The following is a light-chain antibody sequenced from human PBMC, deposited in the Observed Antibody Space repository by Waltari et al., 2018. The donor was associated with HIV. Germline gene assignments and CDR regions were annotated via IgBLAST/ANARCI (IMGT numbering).Light chain of an antibody. CDR2: LNSDGNH. V-gene: IGLV4-69*01. Sequence: QLVLTQSPSASSSLGASDMLTSTLRSGHSNYPLARHQQHPEKGPRYLMKLNSDGNHIKGDGIPDRFSGSSSGAERYLTISSLQSEDEADYYCQTWATGSRVVFGGGTKLTVL. CDR1: SGHSNYP. J-gene: IGLJ2*01. CDR3: QTWATGSRVV.